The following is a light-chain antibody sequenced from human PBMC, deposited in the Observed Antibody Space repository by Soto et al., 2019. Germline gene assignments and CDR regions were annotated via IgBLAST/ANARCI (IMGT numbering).Light chain of an antibody. V-gene: IGLV2-11*01. Sequence: QSALTQPHSVSGSPGQSVTISCTGTSSDVGAYNFASWYQQRPGTAPRLMIYDVNKRPSGVPDRFSGSKSGNTASLTISGLQAEDEADYYCCSYAGNYKYVFGSGTKVTVL. CDR2: DVN. CDR1: SSDVGAYNF. CDR3: CSYAGNYKYV. J-gene: IGLJ1*01.